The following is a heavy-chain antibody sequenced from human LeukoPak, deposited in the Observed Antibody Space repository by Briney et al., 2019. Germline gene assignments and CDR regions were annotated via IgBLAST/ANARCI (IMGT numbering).Heavy chain of an antibody. V-gene: IGHV3-30*04. CDR2: ISYDGSNK. Sequence: GGSLRPSCAASGFTFSSYAMYWVRQAPGKGLEWVAVISYDGSNKYYADSVKGRFTISRDNSKNTLYLQMNSLRAEDTAVYYCARIVKDITMIVVVPGDFDYWGQGTLVTVSS. D-gene: IGHD3-22*01. CDR1: GFTFSSYA. J-gene: IGHJ4*02. CDR3: ARIVKDITMIVVVPGDFDY.